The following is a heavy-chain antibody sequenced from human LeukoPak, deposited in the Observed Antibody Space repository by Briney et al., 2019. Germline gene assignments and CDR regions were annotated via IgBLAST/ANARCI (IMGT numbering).Heavy chain of an antibody. Sequence: ASVKVSCKASGYTFTSYDINWVRQATGQGLEWMGWMNPNSGNTGYAQKFQGRVTMTRNTSISTAYMELSSLRSEDTAVYYCARVARDSSSWYHDAEYFQHWGQGTLVTVSS. CDR2: MNPNSGNT. CDR3: ARVARDSSSWYHDAEYFQH. D-gene: IGHD6-13*01. CDR1: GYTFTSYD. J-gene: IGHJ1*01. V-gene: IGHV1-8*01.